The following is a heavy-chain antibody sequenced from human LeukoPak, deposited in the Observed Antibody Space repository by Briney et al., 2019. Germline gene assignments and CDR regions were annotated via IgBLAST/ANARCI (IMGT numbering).Heavy chain of an antibody. CDR3: ARHRKSPQFDY. V-gene: IGHV4-39*01. Sequence: SETLSLTCTVTGGSISSTTFYWAWVRQSPGQGLEWIGSVDYSGITYSNPSLKSRVTISVDTTKSQFSLKLRSVTAADTAVYYCARHRKSPQFDYWGQGTLVTVSS. CDR1: GGSISSTTFY. CDR2: VDYSGIT. J-gene: IGHJ4*02. D-gene: IGHD1-14*01.